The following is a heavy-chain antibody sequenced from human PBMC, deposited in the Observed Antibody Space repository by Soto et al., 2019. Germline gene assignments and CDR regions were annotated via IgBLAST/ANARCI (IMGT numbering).Heavy chain of an antibody. Sequence: VQLVESGGGVVQPGRSLRLSCAASGFTFSSYAMHWVRQAPGKGLEWVAVISYDGSNKYYADSVKGRFTISRDNSKNTLYLQMNSLRAEDTAVCYCASVVINKSVDYWGQGTLVTVSS. D-gene: IGHD3-22*01. CDR2: ISYDGSNK. J-gene: IGHJ4*02. V-gene: IGHV3-30-3*01. CDR3: ASVVINKSVDY. CDR1: GFTFSSYA.